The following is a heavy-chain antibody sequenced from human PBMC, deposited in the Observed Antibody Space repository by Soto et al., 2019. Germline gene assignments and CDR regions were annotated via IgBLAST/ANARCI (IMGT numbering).Heavy chain of an antibody. Sequence: EVQLLESGGGLIQPGGSLRLSCAASGFTFGDYAMSWVRQAPGKGLDWVATVTCRATNKYYTDYVKGRVAVSRDNSRDTLYLQMNRLTAEDTAVYYCAKGGTTYGLLTHDYWGHGTLVTVSS. D-gene: IGHD3-9*01. J-gene: IGHJ4*01. V-gene: IGHV3-23*01. CDR1: GFTFGDYA. CDR3: AKGGTTYGLLTHDY. CDR2: VTCRATNK.